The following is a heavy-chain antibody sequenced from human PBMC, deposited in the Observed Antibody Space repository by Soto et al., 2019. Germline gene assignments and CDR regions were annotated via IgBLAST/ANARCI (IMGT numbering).Heavy chain of an antibody. J-gene: IGHJ6*02. CDR1: GYSFTSYW. CDR3: ARLKEVYSSSYENYYYYYGMDV. Sequence: GESLKISCKGSGYSFTSYWIGWVRQMPGKGLEWMGIIYPGDSDTRYSPSFQGQVTISADKSISTAYLQWSSLKASDTAMYYCARLKEVYSSSYENYYYYYGMDVWGQGTTVTVSS. D-gene: IGHD6-6*01. V-gene: IGHV5-51*01. CDR2: IYPGDSDT.